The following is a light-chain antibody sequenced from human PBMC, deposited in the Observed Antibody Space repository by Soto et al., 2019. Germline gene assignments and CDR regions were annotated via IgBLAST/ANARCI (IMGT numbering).Light chain of an antibody. CDR2: DVS. V-gene: IGLV2-14*03. Sequence: QSVLTQPASVSGSPGQSITISCTGTSSDVGGYNYVSWYQHHPRKAPKLIIYDVSNRPSGVSIRFSGSKSDNTASLTISGLQPEDEADYHCSSYTTSNTRQIVFGTGTKVTVL. J-gene: IGLJ1*01. CDR1: SSDVGGYNY. CDR3: SSYTTSNTRQIV.